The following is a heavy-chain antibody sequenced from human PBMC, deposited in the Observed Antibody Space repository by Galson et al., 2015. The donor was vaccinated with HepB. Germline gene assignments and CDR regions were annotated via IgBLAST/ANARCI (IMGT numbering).Heavy chain of an antibody. V-gene: IGHV3-74*01. J-gene: IGHJ4*02. CDR2: IHSDGSST. CDR3: ARAFNWNDGFDY. CDR1: GFTFSIYW. Sequence: SLRLSCATSGFTFSIYWMHWVRQAPGKGLVWVSHIHSDGSSTTYADSVKGRFTISRDNAKNTLYLQMNSLRAEDTAVYYCARAFNWNDGFDYWGQGTLVTVSS. D-gene: IGHD1-20*01.